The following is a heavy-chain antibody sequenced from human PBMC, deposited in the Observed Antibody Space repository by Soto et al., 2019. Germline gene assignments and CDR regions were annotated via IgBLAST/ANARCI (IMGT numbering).Heavy chain of an antibody. J-gene: IGHJ4*02. CDR2: IYYSGST. Sequence: SETLSLTCTVSGGSISSGGYYWSWIRQHPGKGLEWIGYIYYSGSTYYNPSLKSRITISVDTSKNQFSLKLSSVTAADTAVYYCARRLVTTVTTGPLDYWGQGTLVTVSS. CDR3: ARRLVTTVTTGPLDY. V-gene: IGHV4-30-4*08. D-gene: IGHD4-17*01. CDR1: GGSISSGGYY.